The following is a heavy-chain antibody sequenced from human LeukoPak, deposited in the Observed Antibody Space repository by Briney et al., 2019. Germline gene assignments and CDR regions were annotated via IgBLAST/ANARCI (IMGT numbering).Heavy chain of an antibody. V-gene: IGHV4-61*05. Sequence: SETLSLTCTVSSDSISSSSYYWGWIRQPPGKGLEWTGYIYNGGSTNYNPSLKSRVTISLDTSKNQFSLILSSVTAADTAVYYCARGVVAAAGRTFDFWGQGTLVTVSS. D-gene: IGHD6-13*01. CDR3: ARGVVAAAGRTFDF. J-gene: IGHJ4*02. CDR2: IYNGGST. CDR1: SDSISSSSYY.